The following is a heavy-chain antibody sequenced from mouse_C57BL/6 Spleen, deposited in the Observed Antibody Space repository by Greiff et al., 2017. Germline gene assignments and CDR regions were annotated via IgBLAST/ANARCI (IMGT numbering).Heavy chain of an antibody. CDR2: IDPSDSYT. D-gene: IGHD2-5*01. J-gene: IGHJ2*01. CDR3: ARAYYSNYVFDY. CDR1: GYTFTSYW. V-gene: IGHV1-69*01. Sequence: QVHVKQPGAELVMPGASVKLSCKASGYTFTSYWMHWVKQRPGQGLEWIGEIDPSDSYTNYNQKFKGKSTLTVDKSSSTAYMQLSSLTSEDSAVYYCARAYYSNYVFDYWGQGTTLTVSS.